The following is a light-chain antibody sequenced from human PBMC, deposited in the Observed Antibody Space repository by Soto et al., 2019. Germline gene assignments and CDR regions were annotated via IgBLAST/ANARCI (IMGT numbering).Light chain of an antibody. CDR1: SSDVGDYNY. V-gene: IGLV2-8*01. CDR2: EVS. J-gene: IGLJ3*02. CDR3: SSYAGSNNWV. Sequence: QSALTQPPSASGSPGQSVTISCTGTSSDVGDYNYVSWYQQHPGKAPKLMIYEVSKRPSGVPDRFSCSKSGNTASLTVSGLQAEDEADYYCSSYAGSNNWVFGGGTQLTVL.